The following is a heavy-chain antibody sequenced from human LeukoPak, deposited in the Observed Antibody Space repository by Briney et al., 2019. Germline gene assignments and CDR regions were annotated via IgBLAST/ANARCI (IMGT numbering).Heavy chain of an antibody. D-gene: IGHD6-19*01. V-gene: IGHV3-30*03. CDR1: AFTFSTYG. CDR2: ISYDGSNK. J-gene: IGHJ5*02. CDR3: ATATGSIAVAPFDP. Sequence: PGGSLRLSCVASAFTFSTYGMHWVRQAPGKGLEWVAVISYDGSNKYCADSVKGRFTISRDNSKNTLYLQMNSLRADDTAVYYCATATGSIAVAPFDPWGQGTLVTVSS.